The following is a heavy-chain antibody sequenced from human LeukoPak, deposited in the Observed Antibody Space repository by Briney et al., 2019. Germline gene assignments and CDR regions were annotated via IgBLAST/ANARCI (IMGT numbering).Heavy chain of an antibody. J-gene: IGHJ4*02. CDR1: GGSISSYY. CDR3: ARLYCSSTSCYFDY. V-gene: IGHV4-4*09. CDR2: TYTSGST. Sequence: SETLSLTCTVSGGSISSYYWSWIRQPPGKGLEWIGYTYTSGSTNYNPSLKSRVTISVDTSKNQFSLKLSSVTAADTAVYYCARLYCSSTSCYFDYWGQGTLVTVSS. D-gene: IGHD2-2*01.